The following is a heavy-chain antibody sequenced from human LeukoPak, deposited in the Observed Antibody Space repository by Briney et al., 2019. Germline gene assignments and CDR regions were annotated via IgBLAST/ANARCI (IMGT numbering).Heavy chain of an antibody. CDR3: TSDTVDTAVGIDY. D-gene: IGHD5-18*01. J-gene: IGHJ4*02. V-gene: IGHV3-74*01. CDR1: GFTFSSCW. Sequence: PGGSLRLSCAASGFTFSSCWMHWVRQVPGKGLVWVSRINSHGSSTAYADSVKGRFTISRDNARNTLYLQMNSLGAEDTAVYYCTSDTVDTAVGIDYWGQGTLVTVSS. CDR2: INSHGSST.